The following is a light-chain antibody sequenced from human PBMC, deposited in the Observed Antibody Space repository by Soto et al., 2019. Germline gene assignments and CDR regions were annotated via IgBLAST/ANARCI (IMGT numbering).Light chain of an antibody. CDR1: QSVSSW. V-gene: IGKV1-5*03. CDR3: QQYNSFPWT. CDR2: RAS. Sequence: DIQMTQSPSTLSAVVGDRVTVICRASQSVSSWLAWYQQKPGEVPKVLIYRASNLERGVPSRFSGGGSGTEFTLTISGLQPEDFATYYCQQYNSFPWTFGQGTKVDIK. J-gene: IGKJ1*01.